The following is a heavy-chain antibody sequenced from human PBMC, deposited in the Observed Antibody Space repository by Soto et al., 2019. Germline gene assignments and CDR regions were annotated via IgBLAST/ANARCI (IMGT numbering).Heavy chain of an antibody. CDR1: GGSFSGYY. CDR3: ARGPGYSYGPAYFDY. D-gene: IGHD5-18*01. J-gene: IGHJ4*02. Sequence: PSETLSLTCAVYGGSFSGYYWSWIRQPPGKGLEWIGEINRSGSTNYNPSLKSRVTISVDTSKNQFSLKLSSVTAADTAVYYCARGPGYSYGPAYFDYWGQGTLVTVSS. V-gene: IGHV4-34*01. CDR2: INRSGST.